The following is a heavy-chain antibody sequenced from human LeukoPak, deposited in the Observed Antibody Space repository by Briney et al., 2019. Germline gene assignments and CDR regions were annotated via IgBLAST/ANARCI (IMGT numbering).Heavy chain of an antibody. J-gene: IGHJ4*02. CDR2: IFYTGST. D-gene: IGHD6-6*01. CDR3: TRTYSSSSIDY. V-gene: IGHV4-59*01. CDR1: GGSISSYY. Sequence: SETLSLTCTVSGGSISSYYWSWIRQPPGKGLEWLGYIFYTGSTNYNPSLKSRVTMSIDTSKNQFSLKLSSVTAADTAVYYCTRTYSSSSIDYWGQGALVTVSS.